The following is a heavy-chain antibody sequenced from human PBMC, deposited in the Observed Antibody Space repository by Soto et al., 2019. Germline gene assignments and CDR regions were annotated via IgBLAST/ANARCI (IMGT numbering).Heavy chain of an antibody. D-gene: IGHD6-19*01. Sequence: PVGSLRLSCAASGFTFSSYAMHWVRQAPGKGLEWVAVISYDGSNKYYADSVKGRFTISRDNSKNTLYLQMNSLRAEDTAVYYCARGEWLAESYFDYWGQGTLVTVSS. CDR2: ISYDGSNK. V-gene: IGHV3-30-3*01. CDR1: GFTFSSYA. CDR3: ARGEWLAESYFDY. J-gene: IGHJ4*02.